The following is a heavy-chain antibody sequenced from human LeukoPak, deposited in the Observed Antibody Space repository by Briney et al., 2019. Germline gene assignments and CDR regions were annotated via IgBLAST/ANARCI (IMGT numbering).Heavy chain of an antibody. Sequence: ASVKVSCKASGYTFTGYYMHWVRQAPGQGLEWMGWINPNSGGTNYAQKFQGRVTMTRDTSISTAYMELSRLRSGDTAVYYCARGTVTTFVFDYWGQGTLVTVSS. CDR2: INPNSGGT. CDR3: ARGTVTTFVFDY. CDR1: GYTFTGYY. D-gene: IGHD4-17*01. V-gene: IGHV1-2*02. J-gene: IGHJ4*02.